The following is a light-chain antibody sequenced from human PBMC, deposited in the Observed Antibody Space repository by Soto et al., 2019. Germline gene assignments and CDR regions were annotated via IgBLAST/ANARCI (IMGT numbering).Light chain of an antibody. V-gene: IGKV1-39*01. CDR1: QSISSY. CDR2: AAS. CDR3: QQSYSTPYT. J-gene: IGKJ2*01. Sequence: DIQMTQSPSSLSASVGDRVTITCRASQSISSYLNWYQQKPGKDPKLLIYAASSLQSGVPSRFSGSGSGTDFTLTISSLQPEDFAAYSCQQSYSTPYTFGQGTKLEIK.